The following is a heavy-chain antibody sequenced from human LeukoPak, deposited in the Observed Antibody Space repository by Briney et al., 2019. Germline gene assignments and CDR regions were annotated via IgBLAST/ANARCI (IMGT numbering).Heavy chain of an antibody. J-gene: IGHJ6*03. V-gene: IGHV3-23*01. CDR3: AKDGASLVAAARTGVGGSYYYYYYMDV. Sequence: GGSLRLSCAASGFTFSSYAMSWVRQAPGKGLEWVSAISGSGGSTYYADSVKGRFTISRDNSKNTLYLQMNSLRAEDTAVYYCAKDGASLVAAARTGVGGSYYYYYYMDVWGKGTTVTVSS. D-gene: IGHD6-13*01. CDR1: GFTFSSYA. CDR2: ISGSGGST.